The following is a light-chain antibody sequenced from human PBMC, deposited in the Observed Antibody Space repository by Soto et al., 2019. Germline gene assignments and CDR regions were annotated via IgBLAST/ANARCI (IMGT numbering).Light chain of an antibody. CDR3: QSYDSSLRMEV. V-gene: IGLV1-40*01. J-gene: IGLJ2*01. CDR2: GNS. CDR1: SSNIGAGYD. Sequence: QAVVTQPPSVSGAPGQRVTISCTGSSSNIGAGYDVHWYQQLPGTAPKLLIYGNSNRPSGVPDRFSGSKSGTSASLAITGLQAKDEADYYCQSYDSSLRMEVFGGGTKVTVL.